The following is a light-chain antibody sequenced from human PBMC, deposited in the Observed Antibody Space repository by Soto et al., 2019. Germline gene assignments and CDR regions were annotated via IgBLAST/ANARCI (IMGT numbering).Light chain of an antibody. CDR2: GAS. Sequence: EIVMTQSPATLSVSPGERATLSCRASQSVSSNLAWYQQKPGRAPRLLIYGASTRATGIPARFSGSGSGTEFTLTISSLQSEDFAVYYCQQYNNWPRTFXQGTKVDIK. CDR1: QSVSSN. V-gene: IGKV3-15*01. CDR3: QQYNNWPRT. J-gene: IGKJ1*01.